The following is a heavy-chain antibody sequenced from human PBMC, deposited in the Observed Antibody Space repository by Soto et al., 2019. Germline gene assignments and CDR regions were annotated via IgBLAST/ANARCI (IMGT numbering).Heavy chain of an antibody. CDR1: GLNFDDFA. CDR3: AKGRYDFWSPYYFDS. V-gene: IGHV3-9*01. J-gene: IGHJ4*02. CDR2: ITWNSRVL. D-gene: IGHD3-3*01. Sequence: LRLSCVGTGLNFDDFAMHWVRQAPGKGLEWVSGITWNSRVLAYADSVKGRFTISRDNARNSLYLQMDSLRDEDTALYYCAKGRYDFWSPYYFDSWGQGTLVTVSS.